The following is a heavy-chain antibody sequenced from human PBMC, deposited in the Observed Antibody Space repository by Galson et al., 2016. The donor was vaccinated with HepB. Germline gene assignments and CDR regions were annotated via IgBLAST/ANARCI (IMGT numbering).Heavy chain of an antibody. Sequence: SLRLSCAGSGFIFRGYGMHWVRQAPGKGLEWVAADSMDVRRKCYADSVRGRFTISRDNSNNMLFLQMDSLRPDDTAVYYCAKRHEYCPPVGCSVDYWGQGTLVSVSS. J-gene: IGHJ4*02. V-gene: IGHV3-30*18. CDR1: GFIFRGYG. D-gene: IGHD2/OR15-2a*01. CDR3: AKRHEYCPPVGCSVDY. CDR2: DSMDVRRK.